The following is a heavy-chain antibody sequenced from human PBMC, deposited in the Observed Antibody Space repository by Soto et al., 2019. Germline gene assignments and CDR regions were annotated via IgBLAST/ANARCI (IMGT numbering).Heavy chain of an antibody. CDR3: AREGYTFGPGAVSGAFDI. CDR1: GGTFGSNA. J-gene: IGHJ3*02. D-gene: IGHD4-4*01. CDR2: IIPIFGTT. V-gene: IGHV1-69*12. Sequence: QVQLVQSGAEVRRPGSSVKVSCKASGGTFGSNAISWVRQAPGQGLEWMGGIIPIFGTTNNAQKFQGRVTITADESTNTAYMELSSLRSEDTAIYYCAREGYTFGPGAVSGAFDIWGQVTVVTVSS.